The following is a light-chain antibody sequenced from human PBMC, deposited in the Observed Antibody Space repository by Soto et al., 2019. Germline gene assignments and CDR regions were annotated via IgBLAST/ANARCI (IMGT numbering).Light chain of an antibody. Sequence: EIVLTQSPGTLSLSPGERATLSCRASQSVSSSYFAWYQQKPGQAPRLLIYGASSTATGIPDRFSGSGSGTDFTLTISRLEPEDFAVYYCQQYGSSPPWTFGQGTKVEI. J-gene: IGKJ1*01. CDR2: GAS. V-gene: IGKV3-20*01. CDR3: QQYGSSPPWT. CDR1: QSVSSSY.